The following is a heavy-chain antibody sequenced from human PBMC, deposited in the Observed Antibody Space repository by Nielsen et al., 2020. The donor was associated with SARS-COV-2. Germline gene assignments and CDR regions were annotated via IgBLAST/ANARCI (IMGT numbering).Heavy chain of an antibody. CDR2: IDSDGGTR. CDR1: GFTFSDFW. Sequence: GESLKISCAVSGFTFSDFWMHWVRQVPGKGLVWVSRIDSDGGTRRYADSVKGRFTISRDNAKNTLYLQMNSLRAEDTALYYCARVAYAPSGWLDYFDLWGQGTLVTVSS. D-gene: IGHD6-19*01. J-gene: IGHJ4*02. V-gene: IGHV3-74*01. CDR3: ARVAYAPSGWLDYFDL.